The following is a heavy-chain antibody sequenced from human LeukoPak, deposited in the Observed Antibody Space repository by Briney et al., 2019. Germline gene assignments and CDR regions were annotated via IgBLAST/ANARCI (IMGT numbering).Heavy chain of an antibody. CDR2: ITWDGGST. Sequence: GGSLRLSCAASGFTFDDYAMHWVRQASGKGLEWVSHITWDGGSTHYADSVKGRFTISRDSAKNSLYLQMNSPRVEDTAVYYCARATNWGKLDYWGQGTLVTVSS. D-gene: IGHD7-27*01. V-gene: IGHV3-43D*03. CDR3: ARATNWGKLDY. CDR1: GFTFDDYA. J-gene: IGHJ4*02.